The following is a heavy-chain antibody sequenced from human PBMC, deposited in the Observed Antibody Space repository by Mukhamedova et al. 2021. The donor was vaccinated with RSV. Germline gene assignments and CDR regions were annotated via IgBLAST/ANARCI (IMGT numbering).Heavy chain of an antibody. J-gene: IGHJ6*03. V-gene: IGHV5-51*01. Sequence: VRQMPGKGLEWMGFIYPGDSETKYSPSFQGQVTISVDKSISTAYLQWSSLKASDTAMYYCARREGSGSYSSDYYYMDGWGKGTT. CDR2: IYPGDSET. CDR3: ARREGSGSYSSDYYYMDG. D-gene: IGHD3-10*01.